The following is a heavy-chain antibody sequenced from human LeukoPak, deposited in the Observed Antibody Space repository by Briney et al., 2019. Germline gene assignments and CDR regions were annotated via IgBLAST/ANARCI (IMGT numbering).Heavy chain of an antibody. D-gene: IGHD5-18*01. Sequence: SETLSLTCAAYGGSFSGYYWSWIRQPPGKGLEWIGEINHSGSTNYNPSLKSRVTISVDTSKNQFSLKLSSVTAADTAVYYCARAGTAMDYWGQGTLVTVSS. CDR2: INHSGST. CDR1: GGSFSGYY. CDR3: ARAGTAMDY. J-gene: IGHJ4*02. V-gene: IGHV4-34*01.